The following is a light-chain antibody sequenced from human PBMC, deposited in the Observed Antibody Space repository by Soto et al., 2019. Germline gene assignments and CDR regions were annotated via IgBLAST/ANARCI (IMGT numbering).Light chain of an antibody. Sequence: EIVLTQSPGTLSLSPGERGTLSCRASQSVSSSYLAWYQQKPGQAPRLLIYGASTRATGIPARFSGSGSGTDFTLTISGLQSEDFAVYYCQQYNNWPQTFGQGTKVDIK. V-gene: IGKV3-15*01. CDR1: QSVSSSY. CDR3: QQYNNWPQT. J-gene: IGKJ1*01. CDR2: GAS.